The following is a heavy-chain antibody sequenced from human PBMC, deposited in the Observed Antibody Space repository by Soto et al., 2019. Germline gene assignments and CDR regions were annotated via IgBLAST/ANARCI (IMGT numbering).Heavy chain of an antibody. CDR3: TNPQVYYGMDV. Sequence: TGGSLRLSCAASGFTFSGSAVHWVRQASGKGLEWVGRIRSKANNYATAYAASVQGRFTIFRDDLKNTAYLQMNSLKTEDTAVYYCTNPQVYYGMDVWGQGTTVTVSS. CDR2: IRSKANNYAT. J-gene: IGHJ6*02. V-gene: IGHV3-73*01. CDR1: GFTFSGSA.